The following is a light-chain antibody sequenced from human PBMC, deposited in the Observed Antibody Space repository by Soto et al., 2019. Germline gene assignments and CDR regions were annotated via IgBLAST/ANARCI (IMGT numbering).Light chain of an antibody. J-gene: IGKJ5*01. V-gene: IGKV1-5*01. CDR1: QSIGRW. CDR2: DAS. Sequence: DMQMTQSPSTLSASVGDRVTITCRASQSIGRWLAWYQQKPGKAPNLLIYDASSLEGGVPSRFSGSGSGTEFTLTISSLEPEDFAVYYCQQRSNWPPITFGQGTRLEI. CDR3: QQRSNWPPIT.